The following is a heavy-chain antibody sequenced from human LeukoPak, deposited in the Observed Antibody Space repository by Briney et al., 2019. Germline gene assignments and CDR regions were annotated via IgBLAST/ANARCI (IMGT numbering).Heavy chain of an antibody. J-gene: IGHJ4*02. CDR2: INHSGST. Sequence: SETLSLTCAVYGGSFSGYYWSWIRQPPGKGLEWIGEINHSGSTNYNPSLKSRVTISADTSKNQFSLKLSSVTAADTAVYYCARLASYGPFDYWGQGTLVTVSS. CDR1: GGSFSGYY. V-gene: IGHV4-34*01. CDR3: ARLASYGPFDY. D-gene: IGHD5-18*01.